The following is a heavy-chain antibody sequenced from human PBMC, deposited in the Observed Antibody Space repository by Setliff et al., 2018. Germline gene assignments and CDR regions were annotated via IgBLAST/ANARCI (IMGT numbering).Heavy chain of an antibody. V-gene: IGHV4-61*09. D-gene: IGHD3-3*01. CDR3: ARMSGFQYMDV. CDR2: IYTSGST. Sequence: SETLSLTCSVSGGSISSGSDYWTWIRQPAGKGLEWIGHIYTSGSTNYNPSLKSRVTISLDTSKNQFYLSLSSVTAADTAVYYCARMSGFQYMDVWGKGTTVTVSS. CDR1: GGSISSGSDY. J-gene: IGHJ6*03.